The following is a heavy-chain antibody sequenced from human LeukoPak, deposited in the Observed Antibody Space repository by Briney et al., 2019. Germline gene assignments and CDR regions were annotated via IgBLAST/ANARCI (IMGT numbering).Heavy chain of an antibody. CDR1: GYSFTRKW. Sequence: GESLKISCKGSGYSFTRKWIGWVRQMPGKGLEWMAIIYPGDSDTRYSPSFQGQVTISADKSISTAYLQWSSLKASDTAMYYCARLNYYDSSGYFSSYFDYWGQGTLVTVSS. CDR2: IYPGDSDT. D-gene: IGHD3-22*01. J-gene: IGHJ4*02. V-gene: IGHV5-51*01. CDR3: ARLNYYDSSGYFSSYFDY.